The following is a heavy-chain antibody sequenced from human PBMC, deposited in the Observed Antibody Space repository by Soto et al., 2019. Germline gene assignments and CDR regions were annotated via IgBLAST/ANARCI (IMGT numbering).Heavy chain of an antibody. J-gene: IGHJ6*02. V-gene: IGHV3-30-3*01. CDR1: EFTFSTYA. CDR2: ISSDGTYK. D-gene: IGHD2-21*01. Sequence: QVQLVESGGGVVQPGRSLRLSCSASEFTFSTYAMYWVRQAPGKGLEWVAIISSDGTYKYYADSVKGRFTISRANSKNTLNLQMNTLRAEDTAVYYCARGNSGGGMDVWGQGTTVTVSS. CDR3: ARGNSGGGMDV.